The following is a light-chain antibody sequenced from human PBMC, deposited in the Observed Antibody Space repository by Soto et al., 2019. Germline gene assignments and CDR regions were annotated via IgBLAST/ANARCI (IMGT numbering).Light chain of an antibody. J-gene: IGKJ1*01. V-gene: IGKV3-20*01. CDR3: QQYDRSPPWT. Sequence: IVFRQSTGTLSLSPGEKAILSCRASQSIAPSYLAWYQQKPGQAPRLLIYGASRRATGIPDRFSGSGSGTDFTLTISRLEPEDFAVYYCQQYDRSPPWTFGQGSKVDTK. CDR2: GAS. CDR1: QSIAPSY.